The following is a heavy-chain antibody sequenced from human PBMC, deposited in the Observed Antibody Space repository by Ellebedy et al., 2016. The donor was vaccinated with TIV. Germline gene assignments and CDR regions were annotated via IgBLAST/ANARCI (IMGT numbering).Heavy chain of an antibody. CDR3: ARENGYYFDY. D-gene: IGHD6-25*01. J-gene: IGHJ4*02. V-gene: IGHV3-7*01. CDR2: IKEDGSEK. Sequence: PGGSLRLSCEASGFTFTSYWMTWVRQAPGKGLEWVANIKEDGSEKYFVDSVKGRFTISRDNTKNSLYLQMNSLRAEDTAVYFCARENGYYFDYWGQGTLVIVSS. CDR1: GFTFTSYW.